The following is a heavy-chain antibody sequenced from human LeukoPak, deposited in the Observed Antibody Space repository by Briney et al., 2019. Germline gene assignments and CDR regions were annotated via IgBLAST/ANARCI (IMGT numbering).Heavy chain of an antibody. D-gene: IGHD3-22*01. CDR3: ARHGAPYCYDSSGPFDY. J-gene: IGHJ4*02. CDR1: GGSISSYY. CDR2: IYYSGST. Sequence: SETLSLTCTVSGGSISSYYWSWIRQPPGKGLEWIGYIYYSGSTNYNPSLKSRVTISVDTSKNQFSLKLSSVTAADTAVYYCARHGAPYCYDSSGPFDYWGQGTLVTVSS. V-gene: IGHV4-59*08.